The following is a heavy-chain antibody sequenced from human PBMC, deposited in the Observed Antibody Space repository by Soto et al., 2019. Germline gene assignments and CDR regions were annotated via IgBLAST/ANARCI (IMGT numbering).Heavy chain of an antibody. CDR3: ASSGYDAFDI. CDR2: IIPIFGTA. J-gene: IGHJ3*02. Sequence: RASVKVSCKASGGTFSSYAISWVRQAPGQGLEWMGGIIPIFGTANYAQKFQGRVTITADESTSTAYMELSSLRSEDTAVYYCASSGYDAFDIWGQGTMVTVSS. CDR1: GGTFSSYA. D-gene: IGHD3-22*01. V-gene: IGHV1-69*13.